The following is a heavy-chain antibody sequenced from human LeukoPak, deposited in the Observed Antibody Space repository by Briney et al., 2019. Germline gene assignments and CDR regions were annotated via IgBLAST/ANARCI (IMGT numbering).Heavy chain of an antibody. V-gene: IGHV1-18*01. CDR3: ARTPNPSYYDFWSGHYWNWFDP. D-gene: IGHD3-3*01. Sequence: ASVKVSCEASGYTFTSYGISWVRQAPGQGLEWMGWISAYNGNTNYAQKLQGRVTMTTDTSTSTAYMELRSLRSDDTAVYYCARTPNPSYYDFWSGHYWNWFDPWGQGTLVTVSS. J-gene: IGHJ5*02. CDR1: GYTFTSYG. CDR2: ISAYNGNT.